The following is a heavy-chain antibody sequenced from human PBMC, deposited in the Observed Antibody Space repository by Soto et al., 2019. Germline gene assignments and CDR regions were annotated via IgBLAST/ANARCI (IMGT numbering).Heavy chain of an antibody. J-gene: IGHJ6*02. CDR3: ARLNGYCVSTNCHSYYGMDV. D-gene: IGHD2-2*03. Sequence: PSETLSLTCTVSGGSISSGTYYWTWIRQHPGKGLEWIGYIYHSGSTYYNPSLKSRVTISVDTSKNEFSLRLSSVTAADTAVYYCARLNGYCVSTNCHSYYGMDVWGQGTTVT. CDR1: GGSISSGTYY. CDR2: IYHSGST. V-gene: IGHV4-39*01.